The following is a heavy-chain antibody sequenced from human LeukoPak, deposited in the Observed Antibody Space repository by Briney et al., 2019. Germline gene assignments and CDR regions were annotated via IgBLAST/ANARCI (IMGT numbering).Heavy chain of an antibody. D-gene: IGHD3-22*01. CDR1: GYTFTTYG. Sequence: GASVKVSCKASGYTFTTYGVSWMRQAPGQGLEWMGCINTHNGDTNYAQKVQDRVTMTTDTSTNTAYMELRSLRSDDTAVYYCARGGFYYDSSGYVESFDYWGQGTLVTVSS. CDR2: INTHNGDT. CDR3: ARGGFYYDSSGYVESFDY. V-gene: IGHV1-18*01. J-gene: IGHJ4*02.